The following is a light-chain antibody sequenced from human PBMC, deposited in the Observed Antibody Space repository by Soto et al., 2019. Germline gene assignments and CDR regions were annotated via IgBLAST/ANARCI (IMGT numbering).Light chain of an antibody. V-gene: IGKV1-39*01. CDR2: AAS. CDR3: QQSYSTPWT. Sequence: DIQMTQSPSSLSASVGDRVIITCRASQSISSYLNWYQQKPGKAPKLLIYAASNLQSGVSSRFSGSGSGTDFTLTISSLQPEDFATYYCQQSYSTPWTLGQGPKVDIK. J-gene: IGKJ1*01. CDR1: QSISSY.